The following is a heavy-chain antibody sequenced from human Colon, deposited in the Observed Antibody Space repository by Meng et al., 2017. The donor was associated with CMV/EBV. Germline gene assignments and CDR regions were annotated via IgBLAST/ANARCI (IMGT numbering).Heavy chain of an antibody. CDR1: ASPPSDSY. CDR3: AVGGATGFEL. D-gene: IGHD1-26*01. CDR2: ISGDGTVT. Sequence: SSPPSASPPSDSYMSWIRQTPGRGLEWLSYISGDGTVTHYAESVRGRFTTSRDNAKKLLYLHVNSLTVEDTAVYYCAVGGATGFELWGQGTLVTVSS. J-gene: IGHJ4*02. V-gene: IGHV3-11*01.